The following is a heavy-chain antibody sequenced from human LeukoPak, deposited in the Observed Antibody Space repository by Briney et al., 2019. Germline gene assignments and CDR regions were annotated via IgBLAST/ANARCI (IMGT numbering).Heavy chain of an antibody. V-gene: IGHV3-7*03. CDR2: INPDGSNM. CDR3: ARGRYDFWSGYYSY. J-gene: IGHJ4*02. Sequence: PGGSLRLSCAASGFSFSSYWMSWVRQAPGKGLEWVANINPDGSNMLYVDSVKGRFTISRDNAKNSLYLQMNNLRAEDTAVYYCARGRYDFWSGYYSYWGQGTLVTVSS. D-gene: IGHD3-3*01. CDR1: GFSFSSYW.